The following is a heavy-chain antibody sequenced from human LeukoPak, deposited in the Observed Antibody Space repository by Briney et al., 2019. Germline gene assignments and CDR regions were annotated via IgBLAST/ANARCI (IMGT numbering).Heavy chain of an antibody. D-gene: IGHD1-26*01. V-gene: IGHV3-66*01. J-gene: IGHJ4*02. Sequence: GGSLRLSCSESGATVWSSFRSSIRQTPGKGLEWVAILHSDGGTDYADSVRGRFTISRDNSKDIVYLQMNSLRVEDTALYYCARDRSGTYLDFWGQGTLVTVSS. CDR1: GATVWSSF. CDR3: ARDRSGTYLDF. CDR2: LHSDGGT.